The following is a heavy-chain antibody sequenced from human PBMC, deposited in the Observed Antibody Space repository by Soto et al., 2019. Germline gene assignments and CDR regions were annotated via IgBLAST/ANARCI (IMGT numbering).Heavy chain of an antibody. V-gene: IGHV3-23*01. Sequence: GGSLRLSCAASGFTFSSYAMSWVRQAPGKGLEWVSAISGSGGSTYYADYVKGRFTISRDNSKNTLYLQMNSLRAEETAVYYCARGIAAGNYHYYMDVWGKGTTVTV. CDR3: ARGIAAGNYHYYMDV. D-gene: IGHD6-25*01. CDR1: GFTFSSYA. CDR2: ISGSGGST. J-gene: IGHJ6*03.